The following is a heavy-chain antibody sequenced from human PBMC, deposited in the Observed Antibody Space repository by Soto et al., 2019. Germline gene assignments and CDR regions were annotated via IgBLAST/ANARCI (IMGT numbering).Heavy chain of an antibody. CDR2: IIPIFGTA. D-gene: IGHD6-19*01. CDR1: GGTFRSYA. V-gene: IGHV1-69*01. J-gene: IGHJ5*02. Sequence: QVQLVKSGAEVKKPGSSVKVSCKASGGTFRSYAISWVQQAPGQGLEWMGGIIPIFGTANYAQKFQGRVTITADESTSTAYMELSSLRSEDTAVYYCASLNSSGWYGGWFDPWGQGTLVTVSS. CDR3: ASLNSSGWYGGWFDP.